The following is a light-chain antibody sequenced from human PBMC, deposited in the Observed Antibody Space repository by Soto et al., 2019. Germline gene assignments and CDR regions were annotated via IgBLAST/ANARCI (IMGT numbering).Light chain of an antibody. J-gene: IGKJ5*01. V-gene: IGKV1-9*01. CDR1: QGLSSY. CDR3: QQLNSYPHIT. Sequence: IQLTQSPSSLSASVGDRVTITCRASQGLSSYLAWYQQKPGKAPKLLIYAASTLQSGVPSRFRGRGSGTDFTLTISSMQPEDFATYDCQQLNSYPHITFGQGTRLEIK. CDR2: AAS.